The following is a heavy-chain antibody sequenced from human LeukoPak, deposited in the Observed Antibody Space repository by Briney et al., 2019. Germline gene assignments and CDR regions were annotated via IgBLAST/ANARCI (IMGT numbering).Heavy chain of an antibody. CDR2: ISSSSSYI. V-gene: IGHV3-21*01. Sequence: GGSLRLSCAASGFTFSSNSMNWVRQAPGKGLEWVSSISSSSSYIYYADSVKGRFTISRDNAENSLYLQMNSLRAEDTAVYYCARHLSGVTGYSYGRGIDYWGQGTPVTVSS. D-gene: IGHD5-18*01. CDR1: GFTFSSNS. CDR3: ARHLSGVTGYSYGRGIDY. J-gene: IGHJ4*02.